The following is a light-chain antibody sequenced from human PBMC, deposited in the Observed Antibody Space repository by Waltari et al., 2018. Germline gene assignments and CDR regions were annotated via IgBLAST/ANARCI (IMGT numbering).Light chain of an antibody. CDR2: LGS. CDR1: QSLLHSNGYNY. Sequence: DSGMTQSPLSLPVTPGEPASISCRSSQSLLHSNGYNYLDWYLQKPGQSPQLLIYLGSNRASGVPDRFSGSGSGTDFTLKISRVEAEDVGVYYCMQALQTPITFGQGTRLEIK. CDR3: MQALQTPIT. V-gene: IGKV2-28*01. J-gene: IGKJ5*01.